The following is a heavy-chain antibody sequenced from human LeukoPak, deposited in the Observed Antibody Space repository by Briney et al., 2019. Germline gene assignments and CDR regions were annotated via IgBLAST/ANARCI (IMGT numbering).Heavy chain of an antibody. Sequence: GRSLRLSCAASGFTFSSYAMHWVRQAPGKGLEWVAVISYDGSNKYYADSVKDRFTISRDNSKNTLYLQMNSLRAEDTAVYYCARALSPFDYWGQGTLVTVSS. CDR3: ARALSPFDY. J-gene: IGHJ4*02. CDR2: ISYDGSNK. CDR1: GFTFSSYA. V-gene: IGHV3-30-3*01.